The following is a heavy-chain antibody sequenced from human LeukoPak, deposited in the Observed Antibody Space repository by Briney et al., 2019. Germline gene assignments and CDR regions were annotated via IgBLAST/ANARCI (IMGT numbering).Heavy chain of an antibody. J-gene: IGHJ4*02. CDR2: ISCYSGNT. V-gene: IGHV1-18*01. Sequence: ASVKVSCKASGYTFTNYGISWVRQAPGQGLEWVGWISCYSGNTNYVQEFQGRVTMTTDTSTSTVYMELRSLRSDDTAVYYCVRDIATVQHQDWGQGTLVTVSS. CDR3: VRDIATVQHQD. CDR1: GYTFTNYG. D-gene: IGHD1-1*01.